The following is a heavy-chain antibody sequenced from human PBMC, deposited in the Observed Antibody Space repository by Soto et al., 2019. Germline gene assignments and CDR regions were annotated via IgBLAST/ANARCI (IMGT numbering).Heavy chain of an antibody. J-gene: IGHJ6*03. D-gene: IGHD1-7*01. CDR3: ARTGGKLELGAYYYYMDV. CDR1: GFTFSSYS. CDR2: ISSSSSYI. V-gene: IGHV3-21*01. Sequence: EVQLVESGGGLVKPGGSMRLSCAASGFTFSSYSMNWVRQAPGKGLEWVSSISSSSSYIYYADSVKGRFTISRDNAKNSLYLQMNSLRAEDTAVYYCARTGGKLELGAYYYYMDVWGKGTTVTVSS.